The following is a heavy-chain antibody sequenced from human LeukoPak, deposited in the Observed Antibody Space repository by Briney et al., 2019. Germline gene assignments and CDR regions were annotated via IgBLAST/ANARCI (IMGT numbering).Heavy chain of an antibody. D-gene: IGHD3-10*01. CDR3: AKRSRPLTVVRGVPREDV. V-gene: IGHV3-23*01. CDR2: ISGNGGST. Sequence: GGSLRLSCAASGFTFSNYAMNWVRQAPGKGLEWVSAISGNGGSTYYADSVKGRFTISRDNSKNTLYLQMNSLRAEDTAVYYCAKRSRPLTVVRGVPREDVWGQGTSVTVSS. CDR1: GFTFSNYA. J-gene: IGHJ6*02.